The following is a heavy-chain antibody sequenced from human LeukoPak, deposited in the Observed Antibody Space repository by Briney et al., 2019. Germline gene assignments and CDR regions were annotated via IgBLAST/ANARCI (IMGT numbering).Heavy chain of an antibody. J-gene: IGHJ4*02. CDR3: ARDGPNVLRYFDWLNAFDY. CDR2: MNPNTGNT. D-gene: IGHD3-9*01. Sequence: GASVKVSCKASGYTFTSYDINWVRQATGQGLEWMGWMNPNTGNTGYAQQFQGRVTITRNTSINTAYMELSRLRSDDTAVYYCARDGPNVLRYFDWLNAFDYWGQGTLVTVSS. V-gene: IGHV1-8*03. CDR1: GYTFTSYD.